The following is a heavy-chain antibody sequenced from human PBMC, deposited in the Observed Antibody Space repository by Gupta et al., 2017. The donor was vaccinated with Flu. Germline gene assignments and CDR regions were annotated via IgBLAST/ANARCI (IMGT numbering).Heavy chain of an antibody. CDR1: GGTFSSNA. CDR3: ARDYDGSGTYYYYYSGMDV. D-gene: IGHD3-22*01. J-gene: IGHJ6*02. CDR2: IIPKFDTP. V-gene: IGHV1-69*06. Sequence: QVQLVQSGAEVKKPGSSVKVSCKVSGGTFSSNAISWVRPVPGQGLEWMGGIIPKFDTPNHAQKFQDRVTITADKSTSTAYMELRSLRSEDTAVYYCARDYDGSGTYYYYYSGMDVWGQGTTVNVS.